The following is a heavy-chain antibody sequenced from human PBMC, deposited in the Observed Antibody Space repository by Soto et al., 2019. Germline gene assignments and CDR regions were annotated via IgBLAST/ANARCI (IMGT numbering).Heavy chain of an antibody. CDR2: VRSKAKDYAT. D-gene: IGHD1-26*01. J-gene: IGHJ4*02. CDR3: TRLSDTTTEGFDY. V-gene: IGHV3-73*02. Sequence: VQLVESGGGLVQPGGSLKLSCAASGFTFSVSAVHWVRQSSGKGLEWVGRVRSKAKDYATAYAASVKGRFTVSRDDSMNTAYLEMNSLKTEDTAVYYCTRLSDTTTEGFDYWGRGTLVTVAS. CDR1: GFTFSVSA.